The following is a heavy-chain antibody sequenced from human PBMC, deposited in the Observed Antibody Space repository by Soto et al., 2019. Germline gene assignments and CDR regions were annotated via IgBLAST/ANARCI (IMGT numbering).Heavy chain of an antibody. Sequence: GGSLRLSWVAAGVTFSNYARHWVRQAPGKGLEWLAIISYDGDNEYYADSVRGRFTISRDNSKNTLYLQTNNLRHEDTAVYYCAKDGGPVYCNSPGCSAKHFDYWGQGTLVTVSS. V-gene: IGHV3-30*18. CDR3: AKDGGPVYCNSPGCSAKHFDY. J-gene: IGHJ4*02. CDR1: GVTFSNYA. CDR2: ISYDGDNE. D-gene: IGHD2-2*01.